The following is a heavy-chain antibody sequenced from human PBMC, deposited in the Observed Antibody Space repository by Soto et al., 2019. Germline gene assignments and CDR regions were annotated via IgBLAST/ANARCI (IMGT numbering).Heavy chain of an antibody. V-gene: IGHV3-9*01. CDR3: AKDLTEVGATPYYYGMDV. D-gene: IGHD1-26*01. J-gene: IGHJ6*02. CDR2: ISWNSGSI. Sequence: GGSLRLSCAASGFTFDDYAMHWVRQAPGKGLEWVSGISWNSGSIGYADSVKGRFTISRDNAKNSLYLQMNSLRAEDTALYYCAKDLTEVGATPYYYGMDVWGQGTTVTVSS. CDR1: GFTFDDYA.